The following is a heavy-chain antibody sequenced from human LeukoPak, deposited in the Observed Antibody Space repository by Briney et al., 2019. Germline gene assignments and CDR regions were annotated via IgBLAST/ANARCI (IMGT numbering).Heavy chain of an antibody. CDR3: VKDSPQNTPVAEDFDY. J-gene: IGHJ4*02. Sequence: GGSLRLSCAASGITFSSYGMSWVRQAPGKGLEWVSAISGSGYNTYYADSVKGRFTISRDNSKNTLYLQMNSLRAEDTAVYYCVKDSPQNTPVAEDFDYWGQGTLVTVSS. V-gene: IGHV3-23*01. CDR2: ISGSGYNT. D-gene: IGHD6-19*01. CDR1: GITFSSYG.